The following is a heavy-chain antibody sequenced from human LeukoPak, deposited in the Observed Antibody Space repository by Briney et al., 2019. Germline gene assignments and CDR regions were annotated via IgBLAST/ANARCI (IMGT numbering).Heavy chain of an antibody. CDR3: ACGAYYYFDY. V-gene: IGHV1-24*01. Sequence: ASVKVSCKASGYTLSELSMHWVRQAPGEGLEWLGGFDPEDGDTFYAQKFRGRVKMTDDTSTDTAYMELSSLIFDDTAMYYFACGAYYYFDYWGQGTLVTVSS. CDR2: FDPEDGDT. D-gene: IGHD1-26*01. J-gene: IGHJ4*02. CDR1: GYTLSELS.